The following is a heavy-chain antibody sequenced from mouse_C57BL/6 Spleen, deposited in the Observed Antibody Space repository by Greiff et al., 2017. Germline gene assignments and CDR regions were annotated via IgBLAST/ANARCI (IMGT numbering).Heavy chain of an antibody. J-gene: IGHJ1*03. CDR2: INPSTGGT. CDR1: GYSFTGYY. D-gene: IGHD2-1*01. CDR3: ARGGNYDWYCDV. Sequence: VQLQQSGPELVKPGASVKISCKASGYSFTGYYMNWVKQSPEKSLEWIGEINPSTGGTTYNQKFKAKATLTVDKSSSTAYMQLKSLTSEDSAVYYCARGGNYDWYCDVWGTGTTVTVSS. V-gene: IGHV1-42*01.